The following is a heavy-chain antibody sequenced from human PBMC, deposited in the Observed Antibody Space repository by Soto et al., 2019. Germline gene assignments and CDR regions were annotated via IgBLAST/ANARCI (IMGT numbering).Heavy chain of an antibody. CDR2: IYSGGYT. D-gene: IGHD3-10*01. CDR3: ARRRGGGGY. V-gene: IGHV3-53*01. Sequence: EVQLVESGGGLIQPGGSLRLSCAVSGFTVSNNYMSWVRQAPGKGLEGVSVIYSGGYTAYGDSVKGRFTISRDNSKNTLFIQRKALGAEGPAVCYWARRRGGGGYWGQGTLVTVSS. CDR1: GFTVSNNY. J-gene: IGHJ4*02.